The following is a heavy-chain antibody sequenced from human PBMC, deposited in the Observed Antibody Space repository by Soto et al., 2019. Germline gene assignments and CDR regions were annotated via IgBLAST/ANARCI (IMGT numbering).Heavy chain of an antibody. V-gene: IGHV4-4*07. CDR1: GGSISSYY. Sequence: QVQLQESGPGLVKPSETLSLTCTVSGGSISSYYWSWIRQPAGKGLEWIGRIYTSGSTNYNPSLKRRVTMSVDTSKNQFSLKLSSVTAADTAVYYCARDLERYPPYGRSWFDPWGQGTLVTVSS. CDR3: ARDLERYPPYGRSWFDP. D-gene: IGHD1-1*01. CDR2: IYTSGST. J-gene: IGHJ5*02.